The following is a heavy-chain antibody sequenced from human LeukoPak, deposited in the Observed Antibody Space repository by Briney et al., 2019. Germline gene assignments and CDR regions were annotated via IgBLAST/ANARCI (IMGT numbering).Heavy chain of an antibody. CDR1: GFTFSNYW. V-gene: IGHV3-7*01. J-gene: IGHJ4*02. Sequence: GGSLRLSCAASGFTFSNYWMSWVHQAPGKGLEWVANIKEDGSEKYYVDSVKGRFTISRDNARNSLYLQMNSLRAEDTAVYYCASGRQLGYWGQGTLVTVSS. D-gene: IGHD6-13*01. CDR2: IKEDGSEK. CDR3: ASGRQLGY.